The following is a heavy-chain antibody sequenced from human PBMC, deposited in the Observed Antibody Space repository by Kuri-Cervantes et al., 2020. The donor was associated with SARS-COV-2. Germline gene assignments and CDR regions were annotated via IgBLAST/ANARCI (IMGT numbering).Heavy chain of an antibody. CDR2: IYYTGST. V-gene: IGHV4-31*02. CDR3: ARDLAPVAGTTSDN. Sequence: SCSVSGGSISSGDYSCFWIRQPPGGGLEWIGYIYYTGSTYYNPSLKSRVTISVDTSKNQFSLKLSSVTAADTAVYYCARDLAPVAGTTSDNWGQGTLVTVSS. D-gene: IGHD6-19*01. J-gene: IGHJ4*02. CDR1: GGSISSGDYS.